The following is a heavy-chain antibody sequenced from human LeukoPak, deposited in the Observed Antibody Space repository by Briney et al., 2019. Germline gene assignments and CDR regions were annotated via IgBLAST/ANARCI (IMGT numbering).Heavy chain of an antibody. D-gene: IGHD3-10*01. CDR2: INHSGST. Sequence: SETLSLTCAVYGGSFSGYYWSWIRQPPGKGREWIGEINHSGSTNYNPSLKSRVTISVDTSKNQFSLKLSSVTAADTAVYYCARGLMQYYYGSGSYYAYYMDVWGKGTTVTVSS. CDR3: ARGLMQYYYGSGSYYAYYMDV. J-gene: IGHJ6*03. V-gene: IGHV4-34*01. CDR1: GGSFSGYY.